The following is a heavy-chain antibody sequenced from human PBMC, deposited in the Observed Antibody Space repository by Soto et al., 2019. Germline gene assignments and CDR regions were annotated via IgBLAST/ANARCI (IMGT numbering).Heavy chain of an antibody. J-gene: IGHJ4*02. CDR3: AKAGCSGGTCYLYYFDY. V-gene: IGHV3-53*01. CDR1: GFTVSNNY. D-gene: IGHD2-15*01. CDR2: ISNTGST. Sequence: PGGSLRLSCVASGFTVSNNYMSWVRQAPGRGLEWVSAISNTGSTYYAGSVKGRSTISRDSSRNTLYLQMDSLRVEDSAVYSCAKAGCSGGTCYLYYFDYWGQGALVTVSS.